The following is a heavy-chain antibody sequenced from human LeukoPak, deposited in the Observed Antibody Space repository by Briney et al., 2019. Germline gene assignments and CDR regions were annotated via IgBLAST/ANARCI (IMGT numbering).Heavy chain of an antibody. CDR2: INAGNGNT. CDR1: GYIFISHA. Sequence: ASVKVSCKASGYIFISHAMHWVRQAPGQRLEWMGWINAGNGNTKYSQKFQGRVTITRDTSASTVYMELSSLRSEDTAVYYCARHRPRHGDTADYWGQGTLVTVSS. CDR3: ARHRPRHGDTADY. J-gene: IGHJ4*02. D-gene: IGHD5-18*01. V-gene: IGHV1-3*01.